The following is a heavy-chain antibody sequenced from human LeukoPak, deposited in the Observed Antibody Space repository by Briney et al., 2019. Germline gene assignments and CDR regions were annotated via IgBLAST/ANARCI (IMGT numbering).Heavy chain of an antibody. J-gene: IGHJ4*02. CDR3: ARRRRSSWAFDY. V-gene: IGHV4-59*08. D-gene: IGHD6-13*01. Sequence: PSETLSLTCTVSGGSISSNYWSWIRQPPGKGLEWIGYIYYSGSTNYNPSLKSRVTISVDTSKNQFSLKLSSVTAADTAVYYCARRRRSSWAFDYWGQGTLVTVSS. CDR1: GGSISSNY. CDR2: IYYSGST.